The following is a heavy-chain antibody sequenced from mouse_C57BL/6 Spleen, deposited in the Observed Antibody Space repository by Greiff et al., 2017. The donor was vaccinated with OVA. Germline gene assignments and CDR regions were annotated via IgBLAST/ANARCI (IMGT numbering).Heavy chain of an antibody. CDR2: LSSGGSYT. Sequence: EVKLMESGGDLVKPGGSLKLSCAASGFTFSSYGMSWVRQTPDKRLEWVATLSSGGSYTYYPASVKGRFTISRDNDKNTLYLQMSSLKSEDTAMYYCASQGFITTVVAIPPYWYFDVWGTGTTVTVSS. CDR1: GFTFSSYG. D-gene: IGHD1-1*01. V-gene: IGHV5-6*01. CDR3: ASQGFITTVVAIPPYWYFDV. J-gene: IGHJ1*03.